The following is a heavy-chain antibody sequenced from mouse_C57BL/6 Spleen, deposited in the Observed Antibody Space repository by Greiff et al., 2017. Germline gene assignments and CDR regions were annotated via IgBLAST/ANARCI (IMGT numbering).Heavy chain of an antibody. V-gene: IGHV1-7*01. J-gene: IGHJ2*01. D-gene: IGHD4-1*01. CDR3: ARVVGSNWDADY. Sequence: VQLQQSGAELAKPGASVTLSCKASGYTFTSYWMHWVKQRPGQGLEWIGYINPSSGYTKYNQKFKNKATLTADKSSRTAYMQLSSLTYEDSAVYYCARVVGSNWDADYWGQGTTLTVSS. CDR2: INPSSGYT. CDR1: GYTFTSYW.